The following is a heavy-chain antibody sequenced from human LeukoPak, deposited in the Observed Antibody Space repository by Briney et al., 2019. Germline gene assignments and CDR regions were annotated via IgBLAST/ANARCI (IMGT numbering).Heavy chain of an antibody. J-gene: IGHJ6*02. CDR1: GFTFSSYT. D-gene: IGHD2-2*01. V-gene: IGHV3-21*01. Sequence: PGGSLRLSCATSGFTFSSYTMIWVRQAPGKGLEWVSSIGTSSSYIYYADSVKGRFTISRDNAKNSLYLQMNSLRAEDTAVYYCARDLHIVVVPAAGNGLDVWGQGTTVTVFS. CDR3: ARDLHIVVVPAAGNGLDV. CDR2: IGTSSSYI.